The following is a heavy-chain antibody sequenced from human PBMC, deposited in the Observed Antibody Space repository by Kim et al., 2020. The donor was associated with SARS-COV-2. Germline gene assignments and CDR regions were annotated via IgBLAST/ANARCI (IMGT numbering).Heavy chain of an antibody. CDR1: GGSISNDNMF. J-gene: IGHJ3*02. D-gene: IGHD3-10*01. Sequence: SETLSLTCTVSGGSISNDNMFWGWIRQPPGKGLEWIGSIYYSGTTYCNPSLKSRLTISVDTSKNQFSLKLTSVTAADTALFYCARHDWRGSGGFDIWGQGTVVTVSS. V-gene: IGHV4-39*01. CDR2: IYYSGTT. CDR3: ARHDWRGSGGFDI.